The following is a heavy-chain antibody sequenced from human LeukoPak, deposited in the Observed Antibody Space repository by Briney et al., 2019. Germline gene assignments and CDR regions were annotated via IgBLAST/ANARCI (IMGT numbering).Heavy chain of an antibody. CDR3: AKNSRGSYYGD. CDR1: GFTFSSYA. Sequence: PGGSLRLSCAASGFTFSSYAMSWVRQAPGKGLEWVSAIIISGGATYYADSVKGRFTISRDNSKNTLYLHMISLRAEDTAVYYCAKNSRGSYYGDWGQGTLVTVSS. J-gene: IGHJ4*02. V-gene: IGHV3-23*01. D-gene: IGHD1-26*01. CDR2: IIISGGAT.